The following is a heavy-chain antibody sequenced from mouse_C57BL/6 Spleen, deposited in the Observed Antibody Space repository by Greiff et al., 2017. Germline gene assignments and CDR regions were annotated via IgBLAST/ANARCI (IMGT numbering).Heavy chain of an antibody. CDR2: ISSGSSTI. J-gene: IGHJ4*01. Sequence: EVKLMESGGGLVKPGGSLKLSCAASGFTFSDYGMHWVRQAPEKGLEWVAYISSGSSTIYYADTVKGRFTISRANAKHTLFLQMPRLRSEETAMYYCARGDNFYAMDYWGQGTSVTVSS. V-gene: IGHV5-17*01. CDR3: ARGDNFYAMDY. D-gene: IGHD1-3*01. CDR1: GFTFSDYG.